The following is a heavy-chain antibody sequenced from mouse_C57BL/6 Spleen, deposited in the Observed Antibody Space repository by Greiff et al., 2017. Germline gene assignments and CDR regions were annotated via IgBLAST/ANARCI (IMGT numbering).Heavy chain of an antibody. Sequence: EVQLQQSGAELVKPGASVKLSCTASGFNIKDYYMHWVKQRTEQGLEWIGRIDPEDGETKYAPKFQGKATITADTSSNTAYLHLSSLTSEDTAVYYCARGTTVVATQDFAYWGQGTLVTVSA. CDR3: ARGTTVVATQDFAY. D-gene: IGHD1-1*01. J-gene: IGHJ3*01. V-gene: IGHV14-2*01. CDR2: IDPEDGET. CDR1: GFNIKDYY.